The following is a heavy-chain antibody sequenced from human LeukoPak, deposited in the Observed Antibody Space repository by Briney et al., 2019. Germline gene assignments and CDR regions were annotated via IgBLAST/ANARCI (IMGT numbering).Heavy chain of an antibody. CDR2: ISGSGGST. J-gene: IGHJ4*02. Sequence: GASLRLSCAASGFTFSSYAMSWVRQAPGKGLEWVSTISGSGGSTYYADSVKGRFTISRDNSKTTLYLQMNSLRADDTAVYYCAKGRSGVVVAALNYWGKGNRVSVSS. CDR1: GFTFSSYA. V-gene: IGHV3-23*01. D-gene: IGHD2-15*01. CDR3: AKGRSGVVVAALNY.